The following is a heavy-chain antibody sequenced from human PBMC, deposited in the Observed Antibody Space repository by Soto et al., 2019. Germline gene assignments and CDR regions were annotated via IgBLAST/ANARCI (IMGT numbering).Heavy chain of an antibody. J-gene: IGHJ6*02. Sequence: SETLSLTCAVYGGSFSGYYWSWIRQPPGKGLEWIGEINHSGSTNYNPSLKSRVTISVDTSKNQFSLKLSSVTAADTAVYYCARDPFITMIVVVGPDTDMDVWGQGTTVTVSS. D-gene: IGHD3-22*01. CDR2: INHSGST. CDR3: ARDPFITMIVVVGPDTDMDV. V-gene: IGHV4-34*01. CDR1: GGSFSGYY.